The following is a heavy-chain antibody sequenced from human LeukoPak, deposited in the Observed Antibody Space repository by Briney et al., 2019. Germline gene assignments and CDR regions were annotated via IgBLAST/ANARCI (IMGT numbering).Heavy chain of an antibody. V-gene: IGHV1-8*02. CDR3: ARALLWGVVVPAAN. CDR1: GYTFTSYG. J-gene: IGHJ4*02. D-gene: IGHD2-2*01. CDR2: MNPNSGNT. Sequence: ASVKVSCKASGYTFTSYGISWVRQAPGQGLEWMGWMNPNSGNTGYAQKFQGRVTMTRDTSISTAYMELSRLRSDDTAVYYCARALLWGVVVPAANWGQGTLVTVSS.